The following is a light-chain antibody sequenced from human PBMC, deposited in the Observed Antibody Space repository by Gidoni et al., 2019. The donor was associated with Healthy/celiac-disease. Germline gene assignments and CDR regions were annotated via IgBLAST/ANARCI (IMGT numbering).Light chain of an antibody. V-gene: IGLV2-23*02. CDR1: SSDVGSYNL. CDR2: EVS. Sequence: QSALTQPASVSGSTGQSITISCTGTSSDVGSYNLVSWYQQHPGKPPKLMIYEVSKPPSGGSNRFSGSKSGNTASLTISGLQAEDEADYYCCSYAGSSSWVFGGGTKLTVL. J-gene: IGLJ3*02. CDR3: CSYAGSSSWV.